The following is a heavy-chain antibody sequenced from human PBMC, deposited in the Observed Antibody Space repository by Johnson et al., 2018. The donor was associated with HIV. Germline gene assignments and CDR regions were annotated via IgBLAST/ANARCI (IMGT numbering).Heavy chain of an antibody. D-gene: IGHD3-10*01. Sequence: QVQLVESGGGLVKPGGSLRLSCAASGFTFSDYYMSWIRQAPGKGLEWVSYISGIGITIYYADSVKGRFTISRDNAKNSLYLKMNSLSAEDTAVYYCAGFDGDWVAFDIWGQGTMVTVSS. CDR3: AGFDGDWVAFDI. J-gene: IGHJ3*02. CDR2: ISGIGITI. CDR1: GFTFSDYY. V-gene: IGHV3-11*04.